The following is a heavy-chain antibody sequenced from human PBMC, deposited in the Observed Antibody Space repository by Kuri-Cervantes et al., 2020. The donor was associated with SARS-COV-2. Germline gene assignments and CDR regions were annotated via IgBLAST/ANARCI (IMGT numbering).Heavy chain of an antibody. Sequence: GESLKISCTASGFTFSTYSMAWVRQAPGKGLEWVSSTDATSSHVFYADSMKGRFTISRDNAKNSLYLQLNSLRAEDTAVYYCARGCSGIGCYTRHLDYWGQGTLVTVSS. CDR2: TDATSSHV. CDR1: GFTFSTYS. V-gene: IGHV3-21*01. CDR3: ARGCSGIGCYTRHLDY. D-gene: IGHD2-2*02. J-gene: IGHJ4*02.